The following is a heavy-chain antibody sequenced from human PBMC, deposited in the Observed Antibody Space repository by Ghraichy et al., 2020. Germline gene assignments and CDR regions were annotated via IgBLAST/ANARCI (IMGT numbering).Heavy chain of an antibody. J-gene: IGHJ3*02. V-gene: IGHV1-2*02. CDR1: GYTFTGYY. CDR2: INPNSGGT. CDR3: ARQYCSSTSCYRGTFDI. D-gene: IGHD2-2*01. Sequence: ASVKVSCKASGYTFTGYYMHWVRQAPGQGLEWMGWINPNSGGTNYAQKFQGRVTMTRDTSISTAYMELSRLRSDDTAVYYCARQYCSSTSCYRGTFDIWGQGTMVT.